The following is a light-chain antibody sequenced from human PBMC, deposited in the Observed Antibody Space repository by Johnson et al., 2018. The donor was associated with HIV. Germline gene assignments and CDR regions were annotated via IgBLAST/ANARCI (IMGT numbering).Light chain of an antibody. CDR1: SSNIGNNY. Sequence: HSVLTQPPSVSAAPGQKVTISCSGSSSNIGNNYVSWYQQLPGTAPKLLIYDSNKRPSGIPDRFSGSKSGTSATLGITGLQTGDEADYYCGTWDSSLSVYVFVTGTKVTVL. V-gene: IGLV1-51*01. J-gene: IGLJ1*01. CDR2: DSN. CDR3: GTWDSSLSVYV.